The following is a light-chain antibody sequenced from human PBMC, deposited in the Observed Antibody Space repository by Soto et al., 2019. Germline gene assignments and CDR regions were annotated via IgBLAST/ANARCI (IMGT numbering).Light chain of an antibody. V-gene: IGKV1-27*01. CDR1: QGISNY. CDR2: AAS. CDR3: QRYNSAPQT. Sequence: DIQMTQSPSSLSASVGDRVTITCRASQGISNYLAGYQQKPGKAPIVLMYAASTLHSGVPSRFSGSGSGTDFTITISSLQPEDVATYYCQRYNSAPQTFGQGTKVEIK. J-gene: IGKJ1*01.